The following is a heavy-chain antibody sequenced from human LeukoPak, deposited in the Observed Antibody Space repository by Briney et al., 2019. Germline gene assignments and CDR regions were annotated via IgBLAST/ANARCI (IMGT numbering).Heavy chain of an antibody. J-gene: IGHJ6*03. V-gene: IGHV1-8*01. Sequence: ASVKLSCKASGYTFTSYDINWVRQATGQGLEWIGWMNPNSSNTGYAHKFKGRVTITRNNSINTPYMELSSLRAEDTALYYCARLRLYYYYMDGWGKGTTVTVSS. CDR2: MNPNSSNT. CDR1: GYTFTSYD. CDR3: ARLRLYYYYMDG.